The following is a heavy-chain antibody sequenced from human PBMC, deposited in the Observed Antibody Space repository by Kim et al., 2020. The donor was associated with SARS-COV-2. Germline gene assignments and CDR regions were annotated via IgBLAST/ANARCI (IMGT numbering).Heavy chain of an antibody. V-gene: IGHV3-30*18. CDR3: AKVAVAGTRGYFDY. CDR2: ISYDGSNK. D-gene: IGHD6-19*01. CDR1: GFTFSSYG. Sequence: GGSLRLSCAASGFTFSSYGMHWVRQAPGKGLEWVAVISYDGSNKYYADSVKGRFTISRDNYKNTLYLQMNSLRAEDTAVYYCAKVAVAGTRGYFDYWGQG. J-gene: IGHJ4*02.